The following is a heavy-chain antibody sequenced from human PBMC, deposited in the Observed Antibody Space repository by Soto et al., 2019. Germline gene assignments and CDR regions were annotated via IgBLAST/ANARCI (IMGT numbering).Heavy chain of an antibody. D-gene: IGHD3-16*02. Sequence: SDTVSLTGAVCGGLLSESYWTWIRQPPGKGVEGIGEINHVGGTNYNPALKSRVPMSVDTSQNQFSLRLISVTAADTAAYFCVRRRYRLPTSVLWLDPWGQRT. CDR3: VRRRYRLPTSVLWLDP. V-gene: IGHV4-34*01. J-gene: IGHJ5*02. CDR1: GGLLSESY. CDR2: INHVGGT.